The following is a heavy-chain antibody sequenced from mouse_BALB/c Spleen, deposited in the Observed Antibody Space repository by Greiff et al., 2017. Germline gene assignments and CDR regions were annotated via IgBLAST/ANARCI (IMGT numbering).Heavy chain of an antibody. CDR1: GFNIKDYY. V-gene: IGHV14-1*02. CDR2: IDPENGNT. D-gene: IGHD1-1*01. J-gene: IGHJ4*01. CDR3: AREGDYGGSMDY. Sequence: VQLQQSGAELVKPGALVKLSCKASGFNIKDYYMHWVKQRPEQGLEWIGWIDPENGNTIYDPKFQGKASITADTSSNTAYLQLSSLTSEDTAVYYCAREGDYGGSMDYWGQGTSVTVSS.